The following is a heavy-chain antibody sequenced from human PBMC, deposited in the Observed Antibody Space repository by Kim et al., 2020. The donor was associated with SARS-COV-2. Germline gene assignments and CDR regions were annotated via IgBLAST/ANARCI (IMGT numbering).Heavy chain of an antibody. Sequence: ASVKVSCKASGYTFTGYYMHWVRQAPGQGLEWMGRINPNSGGTNYAQKFQGRVTMTRDTSISTAYMELSRLRSDDTAVYYCARAAYYGSGSYYKANWFDPWGQGTLVTVSS. CDR3: ARAAYYGSGSYYKANWFDP. J-gene: IGHJ5*02. V-gene: IGHV1-2*06. D-gene: IGHD3-10*01. CDR1: GYTFTGYY. CDR2: INPNSGGT.